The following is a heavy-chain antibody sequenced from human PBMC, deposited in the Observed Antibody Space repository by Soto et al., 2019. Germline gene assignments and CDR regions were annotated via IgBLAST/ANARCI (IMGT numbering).Heavy chain of an antibody. J-gene: IGHJ5*02. V-gene: IGHV4-38-2*01. CDR2: ISHSGST. CDR1: GCSISSDYY. D-gene: IGHD2-8*02. CDR3: ARLLVATHVLTWFDP. Sequence: SETLSLTCAVSGCSISSDYYWGWRRHPAGGGLECIGGISHSGSTYYSPSLKSLATISVDTSKNQFSLRWTSVTAADTAVYYCARLLVATHVLTWFDPWGQRPLVT.